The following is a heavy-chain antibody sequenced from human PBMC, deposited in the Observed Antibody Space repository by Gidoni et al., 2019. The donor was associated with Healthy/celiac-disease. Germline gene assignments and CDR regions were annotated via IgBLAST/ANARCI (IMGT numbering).Heavy chain of an antibody. Sequence: QVQLVQSGAEVKKPGASVKVSCKASGYTFTSYDINWVRQATGQGLEWMGWMNPNSGNTGYAQKFQGRVTMTRNTAISTAYMELSSLRSEDTAVYYCARGPPFNILTGGYNWFDPWGQGTLVTVSS. J-gene: IGHJ5*02. CDR1: GYTFTSYD. CDR3: ARGPPFNILTGGYNWFDP. D-gene: IGHD7-27*01. V-gene: IGHV1-8*01. CDR2: MNPNSGNT.